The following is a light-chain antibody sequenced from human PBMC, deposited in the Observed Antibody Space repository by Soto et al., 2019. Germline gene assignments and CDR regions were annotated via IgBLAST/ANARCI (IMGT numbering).Light chain of an antibody. J-gene: IGLJ2*01. V-gene: IGLV1-36*01. Sequence: QSVLTQPPSVSEAPRQRVTISCSGSSSNIGNNAVNWYQQLPGKAPKLLIYYDDLLPSGVSDRFSGSKSGTSASLAISGLQSEEEADYYCAAWDDSLKKVVFGGGTKLTVL. CDR1: SSNIGNNA. CDR3: AAWDDSLKKVV. CDR2: YDD.